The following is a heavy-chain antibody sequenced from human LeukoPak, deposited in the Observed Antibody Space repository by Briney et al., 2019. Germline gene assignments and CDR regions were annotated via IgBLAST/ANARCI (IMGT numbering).Heavy chain of an antibody. D-gene: IGHD2-2*01. Sequence: ASVKVTCKFSGYTLTVLSMHWVRQAPGKGLEWMGGFDPEDGETIYAQKFQGRVAMTEDTSTDTAYMELSSLRSEDTAVYYCATGQKVVPAAMLYYYYYGMDVWGQGTTVTVSS. CDR1: GYTLTVLS. V-gene: IGHV1-24*01. CDR3: ATGQKVVPAAMLYYYYYGMDV. J-gene: IGHJ6*02. CDR2: FDPEDGET.